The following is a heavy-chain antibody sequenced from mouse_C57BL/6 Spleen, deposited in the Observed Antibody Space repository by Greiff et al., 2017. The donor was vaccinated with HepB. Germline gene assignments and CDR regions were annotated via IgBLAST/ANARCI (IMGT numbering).Heavy chain of an antibody. V-gene: IGHV1-59*01. CDR2: IDPSDSYT. CDR3: ARRLGSYYFDY. CDR1: GYTFTSYW. Sequence: VQLQQSGAELVRPGTSVKLSCKASGYTFTSYWMHWVKQRPGQGLEWIGVIDPSDSYTNYNQKFKGKATLTVDTSSSTAYMQLSSLTSEDSAVYYFARRLGSYYFDYWGRGTTLTVSS. D-gene: IGHD2-2*01. J-gene: IGHJ2*01.